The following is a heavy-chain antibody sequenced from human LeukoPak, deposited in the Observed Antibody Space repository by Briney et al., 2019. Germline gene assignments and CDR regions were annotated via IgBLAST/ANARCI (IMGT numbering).Heavy chain of an antibody. Sequence: PSETLSLTCTVSGGSISSYYWSWIRQPAGKGLEWIGSIYYSGSTYYNPSLKSRVTISVDTSKNQFSLKLSSVTAADTAVYYCASLSAAEDYWGQGTLVTVSS. V-gene: IGHV4-59*05. CDR1: GGSISSYY. CDR2: IYYSGST. CDR3: ASLSAAEDY. D-gene: IGHD6-25*01. J-gene: IGHJ4*02.